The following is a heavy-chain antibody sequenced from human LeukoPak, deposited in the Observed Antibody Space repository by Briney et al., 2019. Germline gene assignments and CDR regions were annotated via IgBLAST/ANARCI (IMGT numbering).Heavy chain of an antibody. CDR1: GYTFIGYS. D-gene: IGHD2-15*01. Sequence: ASVKVSCKASGYTFIGYSIHWVRQAPGQGLEWMGRINPLSGGTNYAQKFQGRVTMATNTSSRTADMELSRLRSDDTAVYYCARGEVPAAMCSGGGCYLFDSWGQGTMVSVSS. V-gene: IGHV1-2*06. CDR2: INPLSGGT. J-gene: IGHJ4*02. CDR3: ARGEVPAAMCSGGGCYLFDS.